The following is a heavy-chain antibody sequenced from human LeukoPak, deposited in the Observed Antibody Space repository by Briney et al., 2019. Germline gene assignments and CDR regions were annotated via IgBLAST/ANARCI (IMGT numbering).Heavy chain of an antibody. CDR1: GGSISSSNW. CDR3: ARASGWLQSKNWFDP. J-gene: IGHJ5*02. CDR2: IYHGGST. D-gene: IGHD5-24*01. Sequence: PSETLSLTCAVSGGSISSSNWWSWVRQPPGKGLEWIGEIYHGGSTNYNPSLKSRVTISVDKSENQFSLKLGSVTAADTAVYYCARASGWLQSKNWFDPWGQGTLVTVSS. V-gene: IGHV4-4*02.